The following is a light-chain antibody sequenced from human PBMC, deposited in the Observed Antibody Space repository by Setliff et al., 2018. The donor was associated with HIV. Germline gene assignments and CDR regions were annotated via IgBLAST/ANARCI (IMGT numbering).Light chain of an antibody. Sequence: QSVLTQPASVSGSPGQSVTISCTGTSSDIGSYYYVSWYQQHPGKAPKLAIYDVSNRPSGVSDRFSGSRSGNTASLTISGLQAEDEADYYCSSYSSNSTPYVFGSGTKVTVL. CDR1: SSDIGSYYY. V-gene: IGLV2-14*03. J-gene: IGLJ1*01. CDR3: SSYSSNSTPYV. CDR2: DVS.